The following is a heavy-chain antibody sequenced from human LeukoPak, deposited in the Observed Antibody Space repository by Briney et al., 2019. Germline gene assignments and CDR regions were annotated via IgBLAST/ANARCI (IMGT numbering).Heavy chain of an antibody. Sequence: ASVTVSCKTSGYTFTDYYMHWVRQAPGQGLEWMGWISPRSGDTSYAQKFQGRVTMTRYTSINTVDMDLSGLTSDDPAVFYCARGREIHGGSDTNLDDYWGQGTLVTVSS. CDR2: ISPRSGDT. V-gene: IGHV1-2*02. CDR3: ARGREIHGGSDTNLDDY. J-gene: IGHJ4*02. CDR1: GYTFTDYY. D-gene: IGHD3-10*01.